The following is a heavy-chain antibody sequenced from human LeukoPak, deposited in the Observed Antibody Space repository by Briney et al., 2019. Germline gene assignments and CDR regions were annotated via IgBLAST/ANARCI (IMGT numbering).Heavy chain of an antibody. CDR2: INYSGST. CDR3: ARYVVYGSGKYYFDY. V-gene: IGHV4-39*01. D-gene: IGHD3-10*01. Sequence: SETLSLTCTVSGGSISSTTYFWSWIRQPPGKGLEWIASINYSGSTYYNPSLKSRVTISVDTSENQFSLKLSSVTAADTAVYYCARYVVYGSGKYYFDYWGQGTLVTVSS. CDR1: GGSISSTTYF. J-gene: IGHJ4*02.